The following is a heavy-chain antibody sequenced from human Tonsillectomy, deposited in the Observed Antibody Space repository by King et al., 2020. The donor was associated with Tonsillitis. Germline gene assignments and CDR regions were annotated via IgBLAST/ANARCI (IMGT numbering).Heavy chain of an antibody. CDR3: ARNRDYGDYVDF. Sequence: VQLQESGPGLVRPSQTLSLICSVSGDSLTSGGYFWSWIRQPPDKGLEWIGSIYHSGPTYHTPSLRSRLFMSVDTSKNQFSLRLTSVTAADTAVYYCARNRDYGDYVDFWGQGTLVAVSS. J-gene: IGHJ4*02. CDR1: GDSLTSGGYF. CDR2: IYHSGPT. D-gene: IGHD4-17*01. V-gene: IGHV4-31*03.